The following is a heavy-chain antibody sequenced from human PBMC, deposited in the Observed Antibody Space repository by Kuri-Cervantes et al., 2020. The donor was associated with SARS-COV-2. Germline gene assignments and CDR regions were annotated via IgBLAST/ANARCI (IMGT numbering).Heavy chain of an antibody. J-gene: IGHJ4*02. CDR1: GDSVDSSTKY. D-gene: IGHD3-3*01. CDR3: ATHYDFWSAFDY. Sequence: SETLSLTCTVSGDSVDSSTKYWTWLRQPPGKELEWIGYVSYSGTTNYNPSLKSRVTMSLDTSNNQFSLKLSSVTAADTAVYYCATHYDFWSAFDYWGQGTLVTVSS. V-gene: IGHV4-61*01. CDR2: VSYSGTT.